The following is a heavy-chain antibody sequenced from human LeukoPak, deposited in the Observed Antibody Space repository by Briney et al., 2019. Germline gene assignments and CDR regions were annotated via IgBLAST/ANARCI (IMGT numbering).Heavy chain of an antibody. J-gene: IGHJ4*02. CDR1: GFTFSSYS. CDR2: ISSSCSTI. D-gene: IGHD5-12*01. CDR3: ARDLSGYEPTDY. Sequence: GGSLRPSCAASGFTFSSYSMNWVRQAPGKGLEWVSYISSSCSTIYYADSVKGRFTISRDNAKNSLYLPMNNLRAEDTAVYYCARDLSGYEPTDYWGQGTLVTVSS. V-gene: IGHV3-48*01.